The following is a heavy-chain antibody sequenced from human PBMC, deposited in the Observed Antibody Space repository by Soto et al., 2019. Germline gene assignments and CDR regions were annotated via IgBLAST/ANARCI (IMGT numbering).Heavy chain of an antibody. CDR2: INHVGGT. V-gene: IGHV4-34*01. Sequence: GPGKTSETLSLTCAVYGGFLSESYWTWIRQPPGKGLEWIGEINHVGGTNYNPSLKSRVTMSVDTSQIQFSLRLISVTAADSFMYFCVRIRYQLPSSVLWLDPWGQGTPVTVSS. CDR3: VRIRYQLPSSVLWLDP. D-gene: IGHD3-16*01. J-gene: IGHJ5*02. CDR1: GGFLSESY.